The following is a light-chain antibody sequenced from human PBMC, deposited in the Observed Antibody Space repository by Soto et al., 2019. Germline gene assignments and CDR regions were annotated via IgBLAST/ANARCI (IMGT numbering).Light chain of an antibody. CDR3: QYYGSSPPTT. CDR1: QSVTSTY. V-gene: IGKV3-20*01. Sequence: EFVLTQSPGTLSLSPGERAILSCRASQSVTSTYIAWYQQKPGQAPRLLIYGASSRATGIPDRFSGSGSGTDFTLTISRLEAEDFAVHYCQYYGSSPPTTFGQGTKLEI. CDR2: GAS. J-gene: IGKJ2*01.